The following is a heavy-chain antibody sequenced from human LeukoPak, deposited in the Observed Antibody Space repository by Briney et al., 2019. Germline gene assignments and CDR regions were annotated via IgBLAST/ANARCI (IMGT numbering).Heavy chain of an antibody. CDR2: IIPIFGTA. Sequence: PGASVKVSCKASRYTFTKYFTQWVRQAPGQGLEWMGGIIPIFGTANYAQKFQGRVTITTDESTSTAYMELSSLRSEDTAVYYCARGYNYGGIDYWGQGTLVTVSS. CDR3: ARGYNYGGIDY. CDR1: RYTFTKYF. J-gene: IGHJ4*02. D-gene: IGHD4-23*01. V-gene: IGHV1-69*05.